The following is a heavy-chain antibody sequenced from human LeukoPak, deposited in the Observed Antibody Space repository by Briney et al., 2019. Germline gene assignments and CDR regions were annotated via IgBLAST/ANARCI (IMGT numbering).Heavy chain of an antibody. Sequence: EASVKVSCKASGYTFTGYYMHWVRQAPGQGLEWMGWINPNSGGTNYAQKLQGRVTMTTDTSTSTAYMELRSLRSDDTAVYYCARGTVSTLAPLYYYYYYMDVWGKGTTVTISS. V-gene: IGHV1-2*02. CDR2: INPNSGGT. CDR3: ARGTVSTLAPLYYYYYYMDV. J-gene: IGHJ6*03. D-gene: IGHD4-17*01. CDR1: GYTFTGYY.